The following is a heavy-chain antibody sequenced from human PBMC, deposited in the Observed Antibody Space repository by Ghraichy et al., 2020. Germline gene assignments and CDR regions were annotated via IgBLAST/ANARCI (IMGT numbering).Heavy chain of an antibody. CDR1: GFSLDTREVG. J-gene: IGHJ4*02. V-gene: IGHV2-5*01. Sequence: SGPTLVKPKQTLTLTCTFPGFSLDTREVGVTGIRQPPGKALEWLALIYWNDEKRFSPSLKNRLTITKDTSKDQVVLTMTKMDPVDTAKYYCAHSPGLVRWGQGILVTVSS. D-gene: IGHD6-19*01. CDR2: IYWNDEK. CDR3: AHSPGLVR.